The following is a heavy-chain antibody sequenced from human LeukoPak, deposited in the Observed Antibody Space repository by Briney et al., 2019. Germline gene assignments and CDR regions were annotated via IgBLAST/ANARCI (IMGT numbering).Heavy chain of an antibody. CDR2: IIPILGIA. D-gene: IGHD6-13*01. V-gene: IGHV1-69*04. CDR1: GGTFSSYA. J-gene: IGHJ4*02. CDR3: ARDSLAAAASDY. Sequence: SVKVSCKASGGTFSSYAISWVRQAPGQGLEWMGRIIPILGIANYAQKFQGRVTITADKSTSTAYMELSSLRSEDTAVYYCARDSLAAAASDYWGQGTLATVSS.